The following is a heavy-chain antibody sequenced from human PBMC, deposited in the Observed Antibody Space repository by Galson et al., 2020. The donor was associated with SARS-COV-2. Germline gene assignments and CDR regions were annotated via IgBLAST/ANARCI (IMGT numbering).Heavy chain of an antibody. Sequence: GGSLRLSCAASGFTFSSYSMNWVRQAPGKGLEWVSSISSSSSYIYYADSVKGRFTISRDNAKNSLYLQMNSLRAEDTAVYYCARGLFTGDYGMDVWGQGTTVTVSS. J-gene: IGHJ6*02. CDR3: ARGLFTGDYGMDV. CDR2: ISSSSSYI. V-gene: IGHV3-21*01. CDR1: GFTFSSYS. D-gene: IGHD2-8*02.